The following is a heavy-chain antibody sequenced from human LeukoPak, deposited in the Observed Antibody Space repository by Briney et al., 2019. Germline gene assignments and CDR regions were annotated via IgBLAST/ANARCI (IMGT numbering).Heavy chain of an antibody. CDR2: IYYSGST. J-gene: IGHJ4*02. CDR3: ARVTGYTIEDYFDY. Sequence: SETLSLTCTVSGGSITSYYWSWIRQPPGKGLEWIGYIYYSGSTNYNPSLKSRVTISVKTSKNQFSLKLRSVTAADTAVYYCARVTGYTIEDYFDYWGQGTLVTVSS. V-gene: IGHV4-59*01. CDR1: GGSITSYY. D-gene: IGHD3-9*01.